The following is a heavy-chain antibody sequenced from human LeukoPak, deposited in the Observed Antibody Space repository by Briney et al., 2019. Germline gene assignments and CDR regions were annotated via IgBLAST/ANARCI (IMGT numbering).Heavy chain of an antibody. CDR3: ARDRPHMVRGVNWYFDL. CDR2: ISSSSSYV. J-gene: IGHJ2*01. Sequence: GGSLRLSCAASGFTFSSYSMNWVRQAPENGLEWVSSISSSSSYVYYADSVKGRFTISRDNAKNSLYLQMNSLRAEDTAVYYCARDRPHMVRGVNWYFDLWGRGTLVTVSS. D-gene: IGHD3-10*01. V-gene: IGHV3-21*01. CDR1: GFTFSSYS.